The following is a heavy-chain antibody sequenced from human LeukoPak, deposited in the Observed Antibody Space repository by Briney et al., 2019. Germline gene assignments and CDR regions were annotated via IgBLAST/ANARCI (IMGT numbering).Heavy chain of an antibody. CDR3: AREQHKTTVVTLTYYYYMDV. D-gene: IGHD4-23*01. CDR2: ISRSSSYI. CDR1: GFTFSSYS. Sequence: GGSLRLSCAASGFTFSSYSMNWVRQAPGKGLEWVSSISRSSSYIYYADSVKGRFTISRDNAKNSLYLQMNSLRAEDTAVYYCAREQHKTTVVTLTYYYYMDVWGKGTTVTVSS. J-gene: IGHJ6*03. V-gene: IGHV3-21*01.